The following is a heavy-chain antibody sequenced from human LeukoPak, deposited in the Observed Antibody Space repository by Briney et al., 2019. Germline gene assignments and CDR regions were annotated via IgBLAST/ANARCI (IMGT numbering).Heavy chain of an antibody. CDR3: AREYSSSSGRAFDY. Sequence: PGGSLRLSCAASGFSFSSYWMHWVRQAPGKGLVWVSRISSDESSTTYADSVRGRFTIPRDNAKNTLYLQMNSLRVEDTAVYYCAREYSSSSGRAFDYWGQGTLVTVSP. D-gene: IGHD6-6*01. CDR2: ISSDESST. V-gene: IGHV3-74*01. J-gene: IGHJ4*02. CDR1: GFSFSSYW.